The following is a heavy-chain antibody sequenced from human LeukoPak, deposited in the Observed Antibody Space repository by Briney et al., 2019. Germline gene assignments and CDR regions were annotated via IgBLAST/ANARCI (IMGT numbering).Heavy chain of an antibody. J-gene: IGHJ2*01. CDR3: ARGSGSYYWHFDL. CDR1: GYAFTSYG. V-gene: IGHV1-18*01. Sequence: ASVKVSCKASGYAFTSYGITWVRQAPGQGLEWMGWIRTYNDNTEYAQKFQGRITMTTDTSTSTAYMELRSLRSDDTAVYYCARGSGSYYWHFDLWGRGTLVTVSS. D-gene: IGHD3-22*01. CDR2: IRTYNDNT.